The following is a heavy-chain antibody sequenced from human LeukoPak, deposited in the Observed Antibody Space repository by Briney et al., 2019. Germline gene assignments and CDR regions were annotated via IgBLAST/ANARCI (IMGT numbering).Heavy chain of an antibody. J-gene: IGHJ4*02. V-gene: IGHV4-39*07. D-gene: IGHD2-21*02. CDR1: GGSISSSSYY. Sequence: SETLSLTCTVSGGSISSSSYYWGWIRQPPGKGLEWIGSIYYSGSTYYNPSLKSRVTISVDTSKNQFSLKLSSVTAADTAVYYCARVVVTAIGYFDYWGQGTLVTVSS. CDR2: IYYSGST. CDR3: ARVVVTAIGYFDY.